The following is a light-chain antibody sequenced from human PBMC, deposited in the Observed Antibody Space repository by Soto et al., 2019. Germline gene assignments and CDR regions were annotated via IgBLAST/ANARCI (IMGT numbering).Light chain of an antibody. CDR2: GAS. Sequence: EIVMTQSPATLSVSPGERATLSCRASQSVSSNLAWYQQKPGQAPRLLIYGASTRATGIPARFSGSGSGTEFTLTIGSLQSEDFAVYYCQQYNNWPGTFGQGSKV. CDR3: QQYNNWPGT. V-gene: IGKV3-15*01. J-gene: IGKJ1*01. CDR1: QSVSSN.